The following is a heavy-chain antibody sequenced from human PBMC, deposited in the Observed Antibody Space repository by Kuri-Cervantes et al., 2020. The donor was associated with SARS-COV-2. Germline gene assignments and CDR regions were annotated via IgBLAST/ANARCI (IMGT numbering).Heavy chain of an antibody. V-gene: IGHV5-10-1*01. J-gene: IGHJ4*02. CDR2: IDPSDSYT. CDR3: ATPVNCSGGSCYSQFDY. D-gene: IGHD2-15*01. CDR1: GYSFTSYW. Sequence: GGSLRLSCKGSGYSFTSYWISWVRQMPGKGLEWMGRIDPSDSYTNYSPSFQGHVTISADKSISTAYLQWSSLKAPDTAMYYCATPVNCSGGSCYSQFDYWGQGTLVTVSS.